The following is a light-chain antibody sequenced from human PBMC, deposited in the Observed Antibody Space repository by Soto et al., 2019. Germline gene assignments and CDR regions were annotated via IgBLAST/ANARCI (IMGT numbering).Light chain of an antibody. CDR2: EDN. CDR3: QSYDSTII. V-gene: IGLV6-57*04. CDR1: SGSIASNY. Sequence: NFMLTQPHSVSESPGKTITISCTRSSGSIASNYVQWYQQRPGSIPTTVIYEDNQRPSGVPDRFSGSIDSSSNSASLTISGLKTEGEADYYCQSYDSTIIFGGGTKLTVL. J-gene: IGLJ2*01.